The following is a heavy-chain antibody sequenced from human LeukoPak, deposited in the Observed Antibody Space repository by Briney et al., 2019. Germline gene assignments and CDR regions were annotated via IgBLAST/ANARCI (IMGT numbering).Heavy chain of an antibody. CDR3: AREDGSYFVDY. V-gene: IGHV4-34*01. CDR1: GGSFSSYY. Sequence: SETLSLTCTVSGGSFSSYYWSWIRQPPGEGLEWIGEINHSGSTNYNPSLKSRVTISVDTSKNQFSLKLSSVTAADTAVYYCAREDGSYFVDYWGQGTLVTVPS. J-gene: IGHJ4*02. D-gene: IGHD1-26*01. CDR2: INHSGST.